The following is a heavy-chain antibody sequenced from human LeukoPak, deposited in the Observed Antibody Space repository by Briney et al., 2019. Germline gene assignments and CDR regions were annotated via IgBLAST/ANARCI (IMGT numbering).Heavy chain of an antibody. V-gene: IGHV3-74*01. CDR3: ARAPAKFWSGYYEFDY. CDR1: GFTFSSYW. CDR2: INSDGSST. Sequence: PGGSLRLSCAASGFTFSSYWMHWVRQAPGKGLVWVSRINSDGSSTSYADSVKGRFTISRDNAKNTLYLQMNSLRAEDTAAYYCARAPAKFWSGYYEFDYWGQGTLVTVSS. J-gene: IGHJ4*02. D-gene: IGHD3-3*01.